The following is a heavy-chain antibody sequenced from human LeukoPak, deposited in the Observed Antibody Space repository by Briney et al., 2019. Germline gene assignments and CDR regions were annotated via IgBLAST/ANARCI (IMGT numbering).Heavy chain of an antibody. J-gene: IGHJ4*02. CDR2: ISGGSATI. CDR3: ARAYTTDWFGFDY. V-gene: IGHV3-48*04. CDR1: GFTFSYYS. D-gene: IGHD3-10*01. Sequence: GGSLRLSCAASGFTFSYYSINWVRQAPGKGPEWLSYISGGSATIYYADSVKGRFTISRDNAKASLYLQVNSLRAEDTAVYYCARAYTTDWFGFDYWGQGTLVTVSS.